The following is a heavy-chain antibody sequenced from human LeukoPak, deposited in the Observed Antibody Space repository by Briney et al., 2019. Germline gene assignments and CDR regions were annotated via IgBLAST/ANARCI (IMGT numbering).Heavy chain of an antibody. CDR2: ISSNGGST. J-gene: IGHJ6*02. D-gene: IGHD1-26*01. V-gene: IGHV3-64*01. Sequence: PGGSLRLSCAASGFTFSSYAMHWVRQAPGKGLEYVSAISSNGGSTYYANSVKGRFTISRDNSKNTLYLQMGSLRAEDMAVYYCARPGGQQVEGYYGMDVWGQGTTVTVSS. CDR3: ARPGGQQVEGYYGMDV. CDR1: GFTFSSYA.